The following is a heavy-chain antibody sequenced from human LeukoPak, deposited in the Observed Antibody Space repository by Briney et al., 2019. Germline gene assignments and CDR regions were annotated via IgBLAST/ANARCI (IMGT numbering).Heavy chain of an antibody. Sequence: ASVKVSCKASGYTFTGYYMYWVRQAPGQGLECLGQINPNSGGTNYAQKFQGRVTMTRDTSISTAYMELSRLGSDDTAVYYCARGLYGDQNWFDPWGQGTLVTVSS. V-gene: IGHV1-2*06. CDR2: INPNSGGT. CDR3: ARGLYGDQNWFDP. J-gene: IGHJ5*02. CDR1: GYTFTGYY. D-gene: IGHD4-17*01.